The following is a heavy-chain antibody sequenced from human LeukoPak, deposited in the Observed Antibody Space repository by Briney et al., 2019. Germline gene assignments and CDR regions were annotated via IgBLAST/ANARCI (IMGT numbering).Heavy chain of an antibody. CDR1: GVTFRTDS. CDR3: ARDGGSSSWYFFDY. D-gene: IGHD6-13*01. CDR2: ISSSSSTI. J-gene: IGHJ4*02. Sequence: GGSLRLSCEASGVTFRTDSMNWVRQAPGKGLEWVSYISSSSSTIYYADSVKGRFTISRDNAKNSLYLQMNSLRAEDTAVYYCARDGGSSSWYFFDYWGQGTLVTVSS. V-gene: IGHV3-48*04.